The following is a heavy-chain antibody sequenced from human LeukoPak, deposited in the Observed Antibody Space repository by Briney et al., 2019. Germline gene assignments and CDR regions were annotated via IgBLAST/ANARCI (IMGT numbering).Heavy chain of an antibody. CDR3: ARDHGSGSTYYYYGMDV. CDR1: GYTFTSSG. V-gene: IGHV1-18*01. D-gene: IGHD3-10*01. CDR2: ISAYNGDT. J-gene: IGHJ6*02. Sequence: ASVNVSCKASGYTFTSSGISWVRQAPGQGLEWMGWISAYNGDTNYAQNLQGRATMTTDTSTSTAYMELRSLRSDDTAVYYCARDHGSGSTYYYYGMDVWGQGTTVTVSS.